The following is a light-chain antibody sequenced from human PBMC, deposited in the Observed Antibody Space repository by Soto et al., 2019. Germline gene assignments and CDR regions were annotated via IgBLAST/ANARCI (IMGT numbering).Light chain of an antibody. CDR3: HAYGSSLSGVV. V-gene: IGLV1-40*01. J-gene: IGLJ2*01. CDR2: GNS. Sequence: QSVLTQPPSVSGAPGQRVTISCTGSSSNIGAGYDVHWYQQLPGTAPKLLIYGNSNRPSGVPDRFSGSKSGTSASLAITGLQAEDEADYYCHAYGSSLSGVVFGGGTKLTGL. CDR1: SSNIGAGYD.